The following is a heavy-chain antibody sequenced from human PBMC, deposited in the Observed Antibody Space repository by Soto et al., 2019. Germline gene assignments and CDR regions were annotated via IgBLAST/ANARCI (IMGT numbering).Heavy chain of an antibody. CDR3: AKEGGYCSSTSCYGRVYY. V-gene: IGHV3-23*01. Sequence: EVQLLESGGGLVQPGGSLRLSCAASGFTFSSYAMSWVRQAPGKGLEWVSAISGSGGSTYYADSVKGRFTISRDNSKNTXDLQMNSLRAEDTAVYDCAKEGGYCSSTSCYGRVYYWGQGTLVTVSS. CDR1: GFTFSSYA. D-gene: IGHD2-2*03. J-gene: IGHJ4*02. CDR2: ISGSGGST.